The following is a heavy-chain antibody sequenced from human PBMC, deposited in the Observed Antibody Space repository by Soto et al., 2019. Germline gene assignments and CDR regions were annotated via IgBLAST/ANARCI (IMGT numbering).Heavy chain of an antibody. CDR3: ARQNVQWFDP. J-gene: IGHJ5*02. CDR2: IYYSGST. CDR1: GGSISSSSYY. V-gene: IGHV4-39*01. D-gene: IGHD3-16*01. Sequence: PSETLSLTCTVPGGSISSSSYYWGWIRQPPGKGLEWIGSIYYSGSTYYNPSLKSRVTISVDTSKNQFSLKLSSVTAADTAVYYCARQNVQWFDPWGQGTLVTVSS.